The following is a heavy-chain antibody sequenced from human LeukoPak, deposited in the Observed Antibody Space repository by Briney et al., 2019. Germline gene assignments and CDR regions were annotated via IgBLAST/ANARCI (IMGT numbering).Heavy chain of an antibody. Sequence: GGSLRLSCAASGFTFSTYSMNWVRQAPGKGLEWVSYISSSSSTIYYADSVKGRFTISRDNAKNSLYLQMNSLRAEDTAVYYCARGSTYYDSSGQVPFDYWGQGALVTVSS. CDR2: ISSSSSTI. D-gene: IGHD3-22*01. CDR1: GFTFSTYS. V-gene: IGHV3-48*01. J-gene: IGHJ4*02. CDR3: ARGSTYYDSSGQVPFDY.